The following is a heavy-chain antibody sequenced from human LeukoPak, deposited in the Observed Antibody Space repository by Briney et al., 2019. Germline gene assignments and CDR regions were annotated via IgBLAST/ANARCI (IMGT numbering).Heavy chain of an antibody. V-gene: IGHV5-51*01. Sequence: GESLKISCKCAGYSFTTYWIAWVRQMPGKGLEWMGIIYPGDSDTRYSPSFQGQVTISADRSISTAYLQWRSLKASDTAMYYCARHLDHGSCDYWGQGALVTVSS. CDR3: ARHLDHGSCDY. CDR2: IYPGDSDT. CDR1: GYSFTTYW. J-gene: IGHJ4*02. D-gene: IGHD6-13*01.